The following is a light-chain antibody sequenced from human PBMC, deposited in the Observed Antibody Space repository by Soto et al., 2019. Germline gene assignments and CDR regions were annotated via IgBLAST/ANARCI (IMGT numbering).Light chain of an antibody. V-gene: IGLV1-51*01. CDR3: GTWDSSLSVGV. CDR1: SSNIGNNY. CDR2: DSN. J-gene: IGLJ2*01. Sequence: QSLLTQPPSVSAAPGQKVTISCSGSSSNIGNNYVSWYQQLPGTAPKLLIYDSNKRPSGIPDRFSGSKSGTSATLGITGLQTGDEADYYCGTWDSSLSVGVFGGGTQLTVL.